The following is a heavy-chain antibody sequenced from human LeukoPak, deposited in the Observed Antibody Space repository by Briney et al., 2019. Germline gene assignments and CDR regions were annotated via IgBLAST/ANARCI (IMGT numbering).Heavy chain of an antibody. J-gene: IGHJ5*02. CDR2: ISGSGGST. CDR1: GITLSNYG. D-gene: IGHD1-20*01. Sequence: GGSLRLSCAVSGITLSNYGMSWVRQAPGKGLEWVSAISGSGGSTYYADSVKGRFTISRDNSKNTLYLQMNSLRAEDTAVYYCAKFNWNWFDPWGQGTLVTVSS. V-gene: IGHV3-23*01. CDR3: AKFNWNWFDP.